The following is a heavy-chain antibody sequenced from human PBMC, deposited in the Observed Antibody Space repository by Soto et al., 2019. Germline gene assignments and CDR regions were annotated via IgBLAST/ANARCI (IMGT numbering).Heavy chain of an antibody. CDR2: ISGSGGST. V-gene: IGHV3-23*01. CDR3: AKDPTGTTRGYFDY. D-gene: IGHD1-1*01. Sequence: EVQLLESGGGLVQPGGSLRLSCAASGFTFSSYAMSWVRQAPGKGLEWVSGISGSGGSTYYADSVKGRFTISRDNSKNTLYLQMNSLRADDTAVYYCAKDPTGTTRGYFDYWGQGTLVTVSS. J-gene: IGHJ4*02. CDR1: GFTFSSYA.